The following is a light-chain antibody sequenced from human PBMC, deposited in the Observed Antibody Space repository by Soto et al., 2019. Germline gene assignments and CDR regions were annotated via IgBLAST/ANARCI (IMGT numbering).Light chain of an antibody. CDR1: QNIRSR. Sequence: DFQMTQSPSTLSASVGDRVTITCRASQNIRSRLAWFQQKPGKAPKLLIYDASSLESGVPQRFSGSGSGTEFPLDNWSLEPDDFSNYSFQDYYSYWTFRQGIKV. V-gene: IGKV1-5*01. CDR3: QDYYSYWT. CDR2: DAS. J-gene: IGKJ1*01.